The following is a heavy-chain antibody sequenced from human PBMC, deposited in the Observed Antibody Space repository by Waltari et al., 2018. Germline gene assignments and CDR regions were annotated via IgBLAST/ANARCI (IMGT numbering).Heavy chain of an antibody. CDR1: GITFSSYW. CDR3: TRGVAEGFDP. CDR2: INTDGSIT. Sequence: EVQLVESGGDLVQPGGSLRLSCAASGITFSSYWMHWVRQAPGTGLVWVSRINTDGSITMYADSVRGRFTISRDNAKNTLYLQMNSLRVDDSAVYYCTRGVAEGFDPWGQGTLVTVSS. J-gene: IGHJ5*02. D-gene: IGHD2-15*01. V-gene: IGHV3-74*03.